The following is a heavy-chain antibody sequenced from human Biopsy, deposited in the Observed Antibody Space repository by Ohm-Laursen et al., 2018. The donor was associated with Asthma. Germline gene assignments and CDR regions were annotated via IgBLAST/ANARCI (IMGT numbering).Heavy chain of an antibody. V-gene: IGHV1-69*13. CDR1: GDSFSNYA. Sequence: SVKVSCKASGDSFSNYAISWVRQAPGQGLEWMGGLIPVLGTPDHAQMFEGRVTITADESTSTAYMELSSLSSEDTAVYYCARGYSGSDRTVYYYSGLEVWGQGTTVTVSS. J-gene: IGHJ6*02. D-gene: IGHD5-12*01. CDR3: ARGYSGSDRTVYYYSGLEV. CDR2: LIPVLGTP.